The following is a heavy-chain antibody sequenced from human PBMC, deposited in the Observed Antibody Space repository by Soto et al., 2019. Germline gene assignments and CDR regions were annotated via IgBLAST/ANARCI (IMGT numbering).Heavy chain of an antibody. CDR2: IYYSGST. Sequence: QVQLQESGPGLVKPSETLSLTCTVSGGSVSSGSYYWSWIRQPPGKGLEWIGYIYYSGSTNYNPSLKSRVTISVDTSKNRFSLKLSSVTAADTAVYYCARKYYYGSGSSNWFDPWGQGTLVTVSS. CDR1: GGSVSSGSYY. J-gene: IGHJ5*02. V-gene: IGHV4-61*01. CDR3: ARKYYYGSGSSNWFDP. D-gene: IGHD3-10*01.